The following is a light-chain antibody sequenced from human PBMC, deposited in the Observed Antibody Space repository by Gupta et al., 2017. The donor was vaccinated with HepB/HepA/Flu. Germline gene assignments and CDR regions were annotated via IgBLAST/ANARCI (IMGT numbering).Light chain of an antibody. CDR3: QQSYSTPHT. Sequence: DIQMTQTPSSLSASVGDRVTITCRASQSISSYLNWYQQKPGKAPKLLIYAASSLQSGVPSRFSGSGSGTDFTVPISSLQPEDFATYYCQQSYSTPHTFGGGTTVEIK. CDR1: QSISSY. J-gene: IGKJ4*01. CDR2: AAS. V-gene: IGKV1-39*01.